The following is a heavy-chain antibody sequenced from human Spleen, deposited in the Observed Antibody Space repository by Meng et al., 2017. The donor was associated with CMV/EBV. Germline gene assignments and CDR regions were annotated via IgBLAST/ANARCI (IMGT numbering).Heavy chain of an antibody. V-gene: IGHV4-39*07. CDR2: IYYSGST. CDR1: GGSISSSSYY. CDR3: ARDADYDLGYFQH. J-gene: IGHJ1*01. Sequence: SETLSLTCTVSGGSISSSSYYWGWIRQPPGKGLEWIGSIYYSGSTYYNPSLKSRVTISVDTSKNQFSLKLSSVTAADTAVYYCARDADYDLGYFQHWGQGSLVTVSS. D-gene: IGHD3-3*01.